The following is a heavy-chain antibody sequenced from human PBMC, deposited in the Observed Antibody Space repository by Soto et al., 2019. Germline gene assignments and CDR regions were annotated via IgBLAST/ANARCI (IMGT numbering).Heavy chain of an antibody. D-gene: IGHD4-17*01. V-gene: IGHV1-69*01. CDR3: AREGGHNYGLGRGHPFDP. J-gene: IGHJ5*02. Sequence: QVQLVQSGAEVKKSGSSVKISCKTAGGTFKRYAISWVRQAPGRGLEWIGAIIPMFGSPNYAERFQGRLTITADESTNTVYMEMSSLRFDDTAVYYCAREGGHNYGLGRGHPFDPWGQGTLVTVSS. CDR2: IIPMFGSP. CDR1: GGTFKRYA.